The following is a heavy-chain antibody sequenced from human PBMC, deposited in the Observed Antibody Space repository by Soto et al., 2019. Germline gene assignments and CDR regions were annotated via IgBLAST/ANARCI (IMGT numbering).Heavy chain of an antibody. V-gene: IGHV5-10-1*01. J-gene: IGHJ4*02. CDR2: IDPSDSYT. CDR3: AMAGLEPSQDY. Sequence: PEESRKISCKSSGYSFTSYWISWVRQMPGKGLEWMGRIDPSDSYTNYSPSFQGHVTISADKSISTAYLQWSSLKASDTAMYYCAMAGLEPSQDYWGQGTLVTVSS. CDR1: GYSFTSYW. D-gene: IGHD1-1*01.